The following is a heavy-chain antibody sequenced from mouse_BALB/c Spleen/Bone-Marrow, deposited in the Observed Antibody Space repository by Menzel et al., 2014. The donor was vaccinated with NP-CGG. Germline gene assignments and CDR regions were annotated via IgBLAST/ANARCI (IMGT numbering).Heavy chain of an antibody. Sequence: LQQSGSELVRPGASVKLSCKASGYTFTSYWMHWVKQRHGQGLEWIGNIYPGSGSTNYDEKFKNKGTLTVDTSSSTAYMHLSSLTSEDSAVYYCTSWDYWGQGTTLTVSS. CDR3: TSWDY. J-gene: IGHJ2*01. CDR2: IYPGSGST. V-gene: IGHV1S22*01. CDR1: GYTFTSYW.